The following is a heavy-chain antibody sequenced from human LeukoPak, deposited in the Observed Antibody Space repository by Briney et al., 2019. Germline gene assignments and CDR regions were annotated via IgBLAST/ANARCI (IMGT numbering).Heavy chain of an antibody. V-gene: IGHV1-69*04. D-gene: IGHD4-17*01. J-gene: IGHJ4*02. CDR3: ARVVGDYHTFDY. Sequence: SVKVSCKASGGTFSSYAISWVRQAPGQGLVWMGRIIPILGIANYAQKFQGRVTITADKSTSTAYMELSSLRSEDTAVYYCARVVGDYHTFDYWGQGTLVTVSS. CDR2: IIPILGIA. CDR1: GGTFSSYA.